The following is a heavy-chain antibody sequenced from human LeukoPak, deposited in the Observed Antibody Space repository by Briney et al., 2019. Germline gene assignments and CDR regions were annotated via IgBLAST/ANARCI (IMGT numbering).Heavy chain of an antibody. D-gene: IGHD4-23*01. Sequence: ASVKVSCKTSGYTFTGYYMHWVRQAPGQGLEWMGWINPNSSVANYAQRFQGRVTMTTDTSISAAYMELRWLTSGDTAVYYCARERGGNSPFDSWGQGTLVTVSS. V-gene: IGHV1-2*02. CDR1: GYTFTGYY. CDR2: INPNSSVA. CDR3: ARERGGNSPFDS. J-gene: IGHJ4*02.